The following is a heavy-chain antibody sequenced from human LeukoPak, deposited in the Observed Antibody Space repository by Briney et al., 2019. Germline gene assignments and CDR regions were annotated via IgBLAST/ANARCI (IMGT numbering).Heavy chain of an antibody. V-gene: IGHV3-30*02. J-gene: IGHJ4*02. CDR1: GFTFSSYG. CDR2: IRYDGSNK. D-gene: IGHD3-22*01. CDR3: AKDHDYDSSRYYYYFDY. Sequence: PVGSLRLSCAASGFTFSSYGMHWVRQPPAKGLEWVAFIRYDGSNKYYADSVKGRVTISRDNSKNTLYLQMNSLRAEDTPVYYCAKDHDYDSSRYYYYFDYWGQGTLVTVSS.